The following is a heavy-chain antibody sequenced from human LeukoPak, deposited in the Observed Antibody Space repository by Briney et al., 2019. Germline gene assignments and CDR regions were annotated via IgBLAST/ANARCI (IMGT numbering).Heavy chain of an antibody. CDR3: AKRRDGYNPDFDY. CDR1: GFTFSDYG. V-gene: IGHV3-30-3*02. D-gene: IGHD5-24*01. CDR2: ISYDGSNK. Sequence: GGSLRLSCAASGFTFSDYGIHWVRQAPGKGLEWVAVISYDGSNKYYAGSVKGRFTISRDNSKNTLYLQMNSLRAEDTAVYYCAKRRDGYNPDFDYWGQGTLVTVSS. J-gene: IGHJ4*02.